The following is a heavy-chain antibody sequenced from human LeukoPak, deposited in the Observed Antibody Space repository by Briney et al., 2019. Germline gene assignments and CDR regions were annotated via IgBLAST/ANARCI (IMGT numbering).Heavy chain of an antibody. J-gene: IGHJ6*03. CDR3: ARVGYSNYFYYYYYMDV. V-gene: IGHV1-18*01. CDR2: ISAYNGNT. Sequence: GASVKVSYKASGYTFTSYGFSWVRQAPGQGLEWMGWISAYNGNTNYAQKLQGRVTMTTDTSTSTAYMELRSLRSDDTAVYYCARVGYSNYFYYYYYMDVWGKGTTVTVSS. CDR1: GYTFTSYG. D-gene: IGHD4-11*01.